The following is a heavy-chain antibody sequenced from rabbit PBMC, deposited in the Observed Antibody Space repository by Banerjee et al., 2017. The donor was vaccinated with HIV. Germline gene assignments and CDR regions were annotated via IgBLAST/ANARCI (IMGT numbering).Heavy chain of an antibody. CDR1: GIDFSSTCY. Sequence: QSLEESGGDLVKPGASLTLTCTASGIDFSSTCYMCWVRQAPGKGLEWITCINIGSGSIWYASWAKGRFTISKASSTTVTLQMTSLTAADTATYFCARYTSNVAPNFNLWGQGTLVTVS. J-gene: IGHJ4*01. CDR3: ARYTSNVAPNFNL. V-gene: IGHV1S40*01. D-gene: IGHD1-1*01. CDR2: INIGSGSI.